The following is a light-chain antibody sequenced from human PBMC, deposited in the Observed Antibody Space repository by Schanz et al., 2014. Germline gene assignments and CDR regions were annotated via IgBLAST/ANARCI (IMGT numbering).Light chain of an antibody. J-gene: IGLJ3*02. CDR3: QVWDSSSDHPFWV. CDR1: NIGSKD. Sequence: SYELTQPPSVSVAPGKTASITCGGNNIGSKDVHWYQQKPGQAPVLVVYDDDDRPSGIPERFSGSNSGNTATLTISRVEAGDGADYYCQVWDSSSDHPFWVFGGGTKLTVL. CDR2: DDD. V-gene: IGLV3-21*03.